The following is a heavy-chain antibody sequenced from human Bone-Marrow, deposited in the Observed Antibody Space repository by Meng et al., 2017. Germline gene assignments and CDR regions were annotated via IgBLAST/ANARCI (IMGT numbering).Heavy chain of an antibody. J-gene: IGHJ5*02. D-gene: IGHD4-17*01. Sequence: GESLKISCAASGFSFSDYAMDWVRQVPGKGLEWVSHIDGRGDSTRYADSVRGRFTISRDNSKNTLHLQMNSLRAEDTAVYYCAKDHYQFAHGDGGFDPWGQGTLVTVSS. CDR3: AKDHYQFAHGDGGFDP. V-gene: IGHV3-23*01. CDR2: IDGRGDST. CDR1: GFSFSDYA.